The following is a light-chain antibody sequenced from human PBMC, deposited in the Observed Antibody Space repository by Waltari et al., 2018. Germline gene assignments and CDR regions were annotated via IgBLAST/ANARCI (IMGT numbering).Light chain of an antibody. Sequence: QSVLTQPPSAAGTPGPRVTISCSGSPSHIGVNLLNWYHPLPGKAPKLLIYRSDRRPSGVPDRFSGSKSGTSASRAISGLQSEDEADYFCASWDDSLNGHWVFGGGTKVTVL. CDR3: ASWDDSLNGHWV. CDR1: PSHIGVNL. CDR2: RSD. J-gene: IGLJ3*02. V-gene: IGLV1-44*01.